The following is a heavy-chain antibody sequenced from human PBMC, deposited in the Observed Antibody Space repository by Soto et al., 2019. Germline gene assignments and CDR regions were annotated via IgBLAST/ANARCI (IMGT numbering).Heavy chain of an antibody. Sequence: SETLSLTCTVSGGSASSGSYYWSWIRQPPGKGLEWIGYIYYSGSTNYNPSLKSRVTISVDTSKNQFSLKLSSVTAADTAVYYCARGVLGDYYYYYGMDVWGQGTTVTVSS. V-gene: IGHV4-61*01. CDR1: GGSASSGSYY. CDR3: ARGVLGDYYYYYGMDV. CDR2: IYYSGST. J-gene: IGHJ6*02. D-gene: IGHD3-3*02.